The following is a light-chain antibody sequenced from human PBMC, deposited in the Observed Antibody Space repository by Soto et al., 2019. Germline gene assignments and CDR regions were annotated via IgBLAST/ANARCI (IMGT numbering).Light chain of an antibody. V-gene: IGLV2-23*02. J-gene: IGLJ2*01. Sequence: QSALTQPASVSGSPGQSITISCTGTNGDVGSYDLVSWYQQYPGKAPKLIIYEVNKRPSGVSNRFSGAKSGNTASLTISGLQTEDEADYDCCSYACGNTLIFGGGTKLTVL. CDR2: EVN. CDR3: CSYACGNTLI. CDR1: NGDVGSYDL.